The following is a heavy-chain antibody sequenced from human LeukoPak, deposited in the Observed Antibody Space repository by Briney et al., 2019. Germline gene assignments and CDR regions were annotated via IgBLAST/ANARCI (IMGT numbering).Heavy chain of an antibody. J-gene: IGHJ1*01. CDR1: GFNFRNYA. D-gene: IGHD1-26*01. V-gene: IGHV3-23*01. CDR2: ISGSGGST. CDR3: ANEVGSIVGAN. Sequence: GGSLRLSCAASGFNFRNYAMNWVRQAPGKGLEWVSAISGSGGSTYYADSVKGRFTISRDNSKNTLYLQMNSLRAEDTAVYYCANEVGSIVGANWGQGTLVTVSS.